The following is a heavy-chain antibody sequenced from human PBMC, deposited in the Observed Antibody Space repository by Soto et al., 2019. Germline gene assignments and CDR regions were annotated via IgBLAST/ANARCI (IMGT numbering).Heavy chain of an antibody. CDR2: IHYSGST. CDR3: ARGSAAGTKSPFDY. J-gene: IGHJ4*02. D-gene: IGHD6-13*01. CDR1: GGSISGYY. Sequence: VQLQESGPGLLKPSETLSLTCTVSGGSISGYYWSWIRQSPGKGLEWIGYIHYSGSTNYNPSLKSRVTISVDTSKNQLSLKLSSVTAADMAVYYCARGSAAGTKSPFDYWGQGTLVTVS. V-gene: IGHV4-59*01.